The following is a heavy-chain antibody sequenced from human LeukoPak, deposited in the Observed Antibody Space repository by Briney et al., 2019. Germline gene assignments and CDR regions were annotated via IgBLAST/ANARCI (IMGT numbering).Heavy chain of an antibody. CDR3: ARDGGSSSHYNWFDP. CDR2: INPNSGGT. Sequence: ASVKVSCKASGYTFTGYYMHWVRQAPGQGLEWMGRINPNSGGTNYAQKFQGRVTMTRDTSISTAYMELSRLRSDDTAVYYCARDGGSSSHYNWFDPWGQGTLVTVSS. D-gene: IGHD6-6*01. J-gene: IGHJ5*02. CDR1: GYTFTGYY. V-gene: IGHV1-2*06.